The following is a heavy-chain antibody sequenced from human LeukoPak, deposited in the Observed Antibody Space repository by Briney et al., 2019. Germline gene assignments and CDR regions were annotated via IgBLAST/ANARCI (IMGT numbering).Heavy chain of an antibody. CDR1: GFTFSSYA. J-gene: IGHJ4*02. D-gene: IGHD2-2*01. CDR2: ISSNGGST. CDR3: ARAHCSSTSCYPFDY. V-gene: IGHV3-64*01. Sequence: PGGSLRLSCAASGFTFSSYAMHWVRQAPGKGLEYVSAISSNGGSTYYANSVKGRFTISRDNSKNTLYLQMGSLRAEDMAVYYCARAHCSSTSCYPFDYWGQGTLVTVSS.